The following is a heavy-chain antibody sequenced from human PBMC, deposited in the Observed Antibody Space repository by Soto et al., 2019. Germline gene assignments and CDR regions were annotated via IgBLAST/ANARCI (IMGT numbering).Heavy chain of an antibody. D-gene: IGHD2-15*01. CDR1: GGTFSSYT. CDR2: IIPILGIA. V-gene: IGHV1-69*04. CDR3: ARDIVVVVAAAPWWFDP. Sequence: SVKVSCKASGGTFSSYTISWVRQAPGQGLEWMGRIIPILGIANYAQKFQGRVTITADKSTSTAYMELSSLRSEDTALYYCARDIVVVVAAAPWWFDPWGQGTLVTVS. J-gene: IGHJ5*02.